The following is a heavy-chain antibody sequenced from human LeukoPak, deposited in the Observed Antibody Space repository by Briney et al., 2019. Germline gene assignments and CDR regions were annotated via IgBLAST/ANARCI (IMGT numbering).Heavy chain of an antibody. CDR1: GGSISSSSYY. CDR2: IYYSGST. V-gene: IGHV4-39*01. CDR3: ARVSPEMATIIGAFDI. Sequence: SETLSLTCTVSGGSISSSSYYWGWIRQPPGTGLEWIGSIYYSGSTYYNPSLKSRVTISVDTSKNQFSLKLSSVTAADTAVYYCARVSPEMATIIGAFDIWGQGTMVTVSS. D-gene: IGHD5-24*01. J-gene: IGHJ3*02.